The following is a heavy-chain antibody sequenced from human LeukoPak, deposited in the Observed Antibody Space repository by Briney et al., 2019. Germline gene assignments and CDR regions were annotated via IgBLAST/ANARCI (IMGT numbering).Heavy chain of an antibody. J-gene: IGHJ6*03. Sequence: ASVKVSCKASGGTFSSYAISWVRQAPGQGLEWMGGIIPIFGTANYAQKFQGRVTITADKPTSTAYMELSSLRSEDTAVYYCARVVVAATTYYMDVWGKGTTVTVSS. V-gene: IGHV1-69*06. CDR2: IIPIFGTA. D-gene: IGHD2-15*01. CDR3: ARVVVAATTYYMDV. CDR1: GGTFSSYA.